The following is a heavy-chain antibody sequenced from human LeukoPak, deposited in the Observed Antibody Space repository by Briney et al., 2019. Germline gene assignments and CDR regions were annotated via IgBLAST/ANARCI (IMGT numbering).Heavy chain of an antibody. CDR1: GGSISSGDYY. V-gene: IGHV4-30-4*08. CDR3: ARVGLSGRGTNDVTG. CDR2: IYYSGST. D-gene: IGHD1-1*01. J-gene: IGHJ4*02. Sequence: SETLSLTCTVSGGSISSGDYYWSWIRQPPGKGLEWIGYIYYSGSTYYNPSLKSRVTISVDTSKNQFSLKLSSVTAADTAVYYCARVGLSGRGTNDVTGWGQGTLVTVSS.